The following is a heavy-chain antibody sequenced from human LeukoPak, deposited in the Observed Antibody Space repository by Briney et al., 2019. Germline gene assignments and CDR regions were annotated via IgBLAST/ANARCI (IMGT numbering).Heavy chain of an antibody. CDR1: GYTFTSYY. Sequence: GASVKVSCKASGYTFTSYYMHWVRQAPGQGLEWMGIINPSGGSTSYAQKFQGRVTMNRDTSTSTVYMELSSLRSEDTAVYYCAGQLLWFGELFPGLNWFDPWGQGTLVTVSS. V-gene: IGHV1-46*01. D-gene: IGHD3-10*01. J-gene: IGHJ5*02. CDR3: AGQLLWFGELFPGLNWFDP. CDR2: INPSGGST.